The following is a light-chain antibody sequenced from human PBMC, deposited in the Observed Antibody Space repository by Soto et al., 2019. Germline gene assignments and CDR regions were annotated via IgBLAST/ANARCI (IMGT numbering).Light chain of an antibody. Sequence: QSVLTQPPSASGTPGQRVTISCSGSSSNIGSKSVNWYQQVPGTAPRLLIYRNNQRPSGVPDRFSGSKSGSSASLAISGLQSQDEADYFCAVWDDSLSGVVFGGGTKVTVL. V-gene: IGLV1-44*01. CDR3: AVWDDSLSGVV. CDR2: RNN. J-gene: IGLJ2*01. CDR1: SSNIGSKS.